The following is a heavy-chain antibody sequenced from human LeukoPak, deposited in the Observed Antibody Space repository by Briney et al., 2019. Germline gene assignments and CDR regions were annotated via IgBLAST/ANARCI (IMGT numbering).Heavy chain of an antibody. J-gene: IGHJ4*02. CDR1: GGTFSSYA. CDR2: IIPILGIA. Sequence: GASVKVSCKASGGTFSSYAISWVRQAPGQGLEWMGRIIPILGIANYAQKFQGRVTITADKSTSTAYMELSSLRSEDTAVYYCARDKPLDYDSSGYYYQFDYWGQGTLVTVSS. CDR3: ARDKPLDYDSSGYYYQFDY. V-gene: IGHV1-69*04. D-gene: IGHD3-22*01.